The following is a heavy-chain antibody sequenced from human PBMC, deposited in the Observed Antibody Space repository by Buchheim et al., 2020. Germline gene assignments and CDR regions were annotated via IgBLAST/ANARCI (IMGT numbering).Heavy chain of an antibody. CDR3: AAPQTSYYYYYIGV. CDR2: VWYDGSQK. Sequence: QVQLVESGGGVVQPGNSLRLSCAASGFTFSSHGMHWVRQAPGKGLEWVALVWYDGSQKYYADSVKGRFTISRDNSKNTLFLQMNSLRPEDTAKYYCAAPQTSYYYYYIGVWGIGTT. CDR1: GFTFSSHG. J-gene: IGHJ6*03. V-gene: IGHV3-33*01.